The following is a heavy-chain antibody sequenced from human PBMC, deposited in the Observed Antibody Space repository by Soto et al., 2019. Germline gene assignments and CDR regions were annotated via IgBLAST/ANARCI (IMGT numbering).Heavy chain of an antibody. CDR1: GFTFSSYA. CDR3: AREGVSTGDPHNWFDT. D-gene: IGHD7-27*01. J-gene: IGHJ5*02. Sequence: GGSLRLSCAASGFTFSSYAMHWVRQAPGKGLEWVAVISYDGSNKYYADSVKGRFTISRDNSKNTLYLQMNSLRAEDTAVYYCAREGVSTGDPHNWFDTWGQGTLVTVSS. V-gene: IGHV3-30*04. CDR2: ISYDGSNK.